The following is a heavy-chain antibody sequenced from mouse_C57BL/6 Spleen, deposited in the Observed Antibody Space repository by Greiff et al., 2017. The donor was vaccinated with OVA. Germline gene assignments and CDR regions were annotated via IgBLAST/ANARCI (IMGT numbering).Heavy chain of an antibody. V-gene: IGHV5-17*01. CDR1: GFTFSDYG. CDR2: ISSGSSTI. D-gene: IGHD1-1*01. CDR3: AREITTVVGAMDY. Sequence: EVQLVESGGGLVKPGGSLKLSCAASGFTFSDYGMHWVRQAPEKGLEWVAYISSGSSTIYYADTVKGRFTISRDNAKNTLFLQMTSLRSEDTAMYYCAREITTVVGAMDYWGQGTSVTVSS. J-gene: IGHJ4*01.